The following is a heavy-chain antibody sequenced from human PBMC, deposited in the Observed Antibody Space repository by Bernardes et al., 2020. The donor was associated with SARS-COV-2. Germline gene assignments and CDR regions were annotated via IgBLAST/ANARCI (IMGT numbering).Heavy chain of an antibody. CDR2: ISRTGYYK. V-gene: IGHV3-21*01. J-gene: IGHJ3*01. CDR1: GFSFSGYT. D-gene: IGHD3-10*01. Sequence: VGSLILSCEASGFSFSGYTMTWVRQAPGQGLEWVSAISRTGYYKYYADSLEGRFTISRDNAKDSLYLQMISLRADDTAIYYCAREEFGGPAFDVWGQGTVVTVSS. CDR3: AREEFGGPAFDV.